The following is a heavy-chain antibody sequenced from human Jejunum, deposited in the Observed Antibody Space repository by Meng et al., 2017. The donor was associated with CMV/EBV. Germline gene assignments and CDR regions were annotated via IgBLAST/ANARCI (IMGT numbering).Heavy chain of an antibody. V-gene: IGHV3-74*01. D-gene: IGHD1/OR15-1a*01. CDR3: ARVEQEMC. CDR2: INSDGSDT. Sequence: KLVESRGGLVQPGGSLSLSCAASGFTFSSNWMSWVRQAPGKGLVWVSHINSDGSDTNYADSVKGRFTISRDNAKNTLYLQMNSLRDEDTAVYYCARVEQEMCWGQGTLVTVSS. CDR1: GFTFSSNW. J-gene: IGHJ4*02.